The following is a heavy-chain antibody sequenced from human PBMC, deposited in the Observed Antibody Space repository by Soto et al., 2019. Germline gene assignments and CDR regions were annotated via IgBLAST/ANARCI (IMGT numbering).Heavy chain of an antibody. D-gene: IGHD5-12*01. CDR2: ISTSTGNT. Sequence: QVQLVQSGGEVKKPGASVKVSCKSSGYTFTTFGITWVPQAPGQGLEWMGWISTSTGNTNYAQKLQDRVTLTTDTSTRTAYLELRSLTSDDTAVYYCARSPRVIVAAKGTLDYWGQGTLVTVSS. CDR3: ARSPRVIVAAKGTLDY. CDR1: GYTFTTFG. V-gene: IGHV1-18*04. J-gene: IGHJ4*02.